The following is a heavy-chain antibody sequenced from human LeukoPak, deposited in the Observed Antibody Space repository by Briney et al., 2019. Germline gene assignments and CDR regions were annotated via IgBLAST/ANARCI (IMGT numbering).Heavy chain of an antibody. V-gene: IGHV1-69*01. D-gene: IGHD3-3*01. CDR1: GGTFFSYA. CDR3: AGSLRFLEWGPTYYYGMDV. Sequence: GASVKVSCKASGGTFFSYAISWVRQAPGQGLEWMGGIIPIFGTANYAQKFQGRVTITADESTSTAYMELSSLRSEDTAVYYCAGSLRFLEWGPTYYYGMDVWGQGTTVTVSS. CDR2: IIPIFGTA. J-gene: IGHJ6*02.